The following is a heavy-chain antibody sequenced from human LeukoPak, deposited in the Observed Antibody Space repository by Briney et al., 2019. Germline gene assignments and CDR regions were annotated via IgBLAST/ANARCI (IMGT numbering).Heavy chain of an antibody. J-gene: IGHJ4*02. Sequence: GGSLRLSCAASGFTFSTYAMTWVRQAPGKGLEWVSGISGSGGSTYYADSVKGRFTTSRDNSKNTLYLQMNSLRAEDTAVYYCAKAFIEDYYDSSGTFDYWGQGTLVTVSS. CDR3: AKAFIEDYYDSSGTFDY. V-gene: IGHV3-23*01. D-gene: IGHD3-22*01. CDR1: GFTFSTYA. CDR2: ISGSGGST.